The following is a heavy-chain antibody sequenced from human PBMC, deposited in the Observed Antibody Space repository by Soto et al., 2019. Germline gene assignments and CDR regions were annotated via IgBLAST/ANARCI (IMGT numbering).Heavy chain of an antibody. Sequence: QVQLQESGPGLVKPSGTLSLTCGVSGGSISSRNWWSWVRQPPGKGLQWIGEIYHSGSTNYNPSLRSRVTISVDKSKNQFSLKVSSVTAADTAMYYCARVRGQYALGSSDYWGQGSWSPSPQ. V-gene: IGHV4-4*02. J-gene: IGHJ4*02. D-gene: IGHD3-10*01. CDR3: ARVRGQYALGSSDY. CDR1: GGSISSRNW. CDR2: IYHSGST.